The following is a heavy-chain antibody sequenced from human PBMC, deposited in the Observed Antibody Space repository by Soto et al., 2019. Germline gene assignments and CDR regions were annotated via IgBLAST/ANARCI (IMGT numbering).Heavy chain of an antibody. V-gene: IGHV3-23*01. CDR1: GFTFSDYA. Sequence: GGSLRLSCAASGFTFSDYAMSWVRQAPGKGLEWVSVISGSGGSTYYADSVKGRFAISRDNSKNTVYLQMNSLRAEDTAVYYCTRGHMDVWYNDWGQGT. CDR2: ISGSGGST. J-gene: IGHJ4*02. D-gene: IGHD1-1*01. CDR3: TRGHMDVWYND.